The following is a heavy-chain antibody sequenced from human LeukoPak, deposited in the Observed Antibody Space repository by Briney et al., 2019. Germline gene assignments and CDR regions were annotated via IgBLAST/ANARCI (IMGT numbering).Heavy chain of an antibody. Sequence: PGGSLRLSCAASGFTFSSYAMHWVRQAPGKGLEWVAVISYDGSNKYYADSVKGRFTISRDNSKNTLYLQMNSLRAEDTAVYYCAVSSYRTGGYYYYGMDVWGKGTTVTVSS. CDR3: AVSSYRTGGYYYYGMDV. CDR1: GFTFSSYA. V-gene: IGHV3-30*04. J-gene: IGHJ6*04. CDR2: ISYDGSNK. D-gene: IGHD6-6*01.